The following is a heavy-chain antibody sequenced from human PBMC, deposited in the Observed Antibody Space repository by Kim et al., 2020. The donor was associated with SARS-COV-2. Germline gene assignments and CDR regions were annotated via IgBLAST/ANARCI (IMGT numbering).Heavy chain of an antibody. CDR3: ARDPGSSAFDL. V-gene: IGHV3-7*01. CDR1: GFRFSTYW. D-gene: IGHD1-26*01. Sequence: GGSLRLSCAASGFRFSTYWMSWVRQTPEKGLEFVANINGDESTKNYVDSVKGRFSISRDNPQNSLDLQMNSLRVEDTAVYYCARDPGSSAFDLWGQGTLV. CDR2: INGDESTK. J-gene: IGHJ4*02.